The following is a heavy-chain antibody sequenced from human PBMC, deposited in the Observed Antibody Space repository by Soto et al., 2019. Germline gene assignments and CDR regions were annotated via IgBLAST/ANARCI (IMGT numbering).Heavy chain of an antibody. CDR1: GGTFSSYT. J-gene: IGHJ2*01. Sequence: QVQLVQSGAEVKKPGSSVKVSCKASGGTFSSYTISWVRQAPGQGLEWMGRIIPILGIANYAQKFQGRVTITADKSTSTAYRELSSLRSEDTAVYYCARDGYCSSTSCHWYFDLWGRGTLVTVSS. CDR2: IIPILGIA. V-gene: IGHV1-69*08. D-gene: IGHD2-2*01. CDR3: ARDGYCSSTSCHWYFDL.